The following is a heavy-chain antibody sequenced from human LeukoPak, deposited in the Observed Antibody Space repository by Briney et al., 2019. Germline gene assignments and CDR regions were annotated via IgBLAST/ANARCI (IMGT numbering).Heavy chain of an antibody. V-gene: IGHV3-9*01. CDR2: ISWNSGSI. J-gene: IGHJ4*02. CDR3: ARGDWGPYY. D-gene: IGHD7-27*01. CDR1: GFTFDDYA. Sequence: GRSLRLSCAASGFTFDDYAMHWVRQAPGKGLEWVSGISWNSGSIGYADSVKGRFTISRDNAKNSLYLQMNSLRAEDTALYYCARGDWGPYYWGQGTLVTVSS.